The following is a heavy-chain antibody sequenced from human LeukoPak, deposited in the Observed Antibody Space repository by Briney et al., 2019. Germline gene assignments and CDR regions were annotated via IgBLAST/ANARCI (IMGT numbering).Heavy chain of an antibody. CDR3: ARHGEERLWFGELYSRYFDY. D-gene: IGHD3-10*01. Sequence: SETLSLTCTVSGGSISSYYWSWIRQPPGKGLEWIGYIYYSGSTNYDPSLKSRVTISVDTSKNQFSLKLSSVTAADTAVYYCARHGEERLWFGELYSRYFDYWGQGTLVTVSS. CDR2: IYYSGST. CDR1: GGSISSYY. V-gene: IGHV4-59*08. J-gene: IGHJ4*02.